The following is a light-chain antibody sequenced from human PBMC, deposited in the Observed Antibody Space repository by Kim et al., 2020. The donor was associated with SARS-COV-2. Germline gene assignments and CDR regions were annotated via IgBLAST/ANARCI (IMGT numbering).Light chain of an antibody. CDR3: ATWDYSLNGWV. CDR2: NDN. Sequence: GQRGRSCGNGSRPNGGSDIVNRYQQPPGTAPKLLINNDNQRPSGGPDRFSGSRSGSSASRAIGGLQSADEADYYCATWDYSLNGWVFGGGTKVTVL. V-gene: IGLV1-44*01. J-gene: IGLJ3*02. CDR1: RPNGGSDI.